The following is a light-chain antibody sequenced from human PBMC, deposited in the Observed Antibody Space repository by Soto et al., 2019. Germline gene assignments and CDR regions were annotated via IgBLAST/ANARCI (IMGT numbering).Light chain of an antibody. CDR3: QQRSNWRLT. V-gene: IGKV3-11*01. CDR2: DAS. CDR1: QSVSSF. J-gene: IGKJ4*01. Sequence: EIVLTQSPLTLSLSPGERATLSCRASQSVSSFLAWYQQKPGQAPRLLIYDASNRATGIPARFSGSRSGTDFPITTISREHEDDAVYYCQQRSNWRLTFGGGTKVEIK.